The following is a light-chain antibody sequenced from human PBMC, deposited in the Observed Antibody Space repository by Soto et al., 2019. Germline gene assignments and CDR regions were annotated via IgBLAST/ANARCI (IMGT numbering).Light chain of an antibody. Sequence: DIQLTQSPSTLSAYVGDRVNITCRASQSISDWLAWYQQKAGKAPELLISDASTLATGVPSRFSGSGSGTEFTLTISSLQTDDSATYFCQEYKNYDFGPGTKVDI. V-gene: IGKV1-5*01. CDR3: QEYKNYD. CDR1: QSISDW. J-gene: IGKJ2*01. CDR2: DAS.